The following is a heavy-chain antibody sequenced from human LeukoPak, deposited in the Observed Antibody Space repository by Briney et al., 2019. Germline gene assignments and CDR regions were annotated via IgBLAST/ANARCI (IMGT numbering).Heavy chain of an antibody. CDR2: IYPGDSDT. CDR3: ARPSARYCSGGSCYPDAFDI. D-gene: IGHD2-15*01. Sequence: GESLMIPCKGSGYSFTSYWIGWVRQMPGKRLEWMGIIYPGDSDTRYSPSFQSHVTISDDNSISTAYLQWSRLKAADTAMYYCARPSARYCSGGSCYPDAFDIWGQGTMVTVSS. CDR1: GYSFTSYW. V-gene: IGHV5-51*01. J-gene: IGHJ3*02.